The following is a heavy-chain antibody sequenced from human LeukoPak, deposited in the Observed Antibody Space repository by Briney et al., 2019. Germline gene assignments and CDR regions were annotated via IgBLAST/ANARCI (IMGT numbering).Heavy chain of an antibody. J-gene: IGHJ4*02. D-gene: IGHD5-18*01. V-gene: IGHV1-69*13. CDR2: IIPIFGTA. CDR3: ASNAGYSYGYGNDY. Sequence: GASVKVSCTASGGTFSSYAISWVRQAPGQELEWMGGIIPIFGTANYAQKFQGRVTITADESTSTAYMELSSLRSEDTAVYYCASNAGYSYGYGNDYWGQGTLVTVSS. CDR1: GGTFSSYA.